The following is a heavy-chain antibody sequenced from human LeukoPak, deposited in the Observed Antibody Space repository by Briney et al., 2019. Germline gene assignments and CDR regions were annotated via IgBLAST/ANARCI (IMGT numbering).Heavy chain of an antibody. V-gene: IGHV3-30*18. Sequence: GGSLRLSCAASGFTFSDYGMDWVRQAPGKGLEWVAVISYDGSNKNYVDSVKGRFTISRDNSKNTLYLQMSSLRGEDTAVYYCAKDHLAGYSYGGYYFDYWGQGTLVTVSS. J-gene: IGHJ4*02. CDR1: GFTFSDYG. D-gene: IGHD5-18*01. CDR3: AKDHLAGYSYGGYYFDY. CDR2: ISYDGSNK.